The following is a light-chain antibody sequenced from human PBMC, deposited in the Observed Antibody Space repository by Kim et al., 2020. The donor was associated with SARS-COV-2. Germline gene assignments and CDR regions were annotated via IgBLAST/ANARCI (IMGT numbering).Light chain of an antibody. CDR2: GAS. J-gene: IGKJ2*01. Sequence: EIVMTQSPAPLSVSPGERATLSCRASQSVSSNLAWYQQKPGQAPRLLIYGASTRATGIPASFSGSGSGTEFTLTISILQSEDFAVYYCQQSNNWPPVYNFGQGTKLEI. CDR3: QQSNNWPPVYN. CDR1: QSVSSN. V-gene: IGKV3-15*01.